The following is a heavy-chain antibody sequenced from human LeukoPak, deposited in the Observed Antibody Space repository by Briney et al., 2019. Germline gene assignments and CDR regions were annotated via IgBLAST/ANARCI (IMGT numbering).Heavy chain of an antibody. Sequence: PSETLSLTCTVSRGSISSYYWSWIRQPPGKGLEWIGYIYYSGSTNYNPSLKSRVTISVDTSKNQFSLKLSSVTAADTAVYYCARDALEYSSGYFDYWGQGTLVTVSS. CDR3: ARDALEYSSGYFDY. D-gene: IGHD6-19*01. J-gene: IGHJ4*02. CDR2: IYYSGST. CDR1: RGSISSYY. V-gene: IGHV4-59*01.